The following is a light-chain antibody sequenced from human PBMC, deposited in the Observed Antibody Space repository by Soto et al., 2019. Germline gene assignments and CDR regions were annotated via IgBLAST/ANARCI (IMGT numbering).Light chain of an antibody. Sequence: IRMTQSPSSLSASPGDRVTITCRASQGINSYLAWYQQKPGKVPKVLIYAASTLQSGVPSRFSGSGSETDFTLTISSLQPEDVATYYCQKYNSAPQTFGQGTKVDIK. CDR2: AAS. V-gene: IGKV1-27*01. J-gene: IGKJ1*01. CDR1: QGINSY. CDR3: QKYNSAPQT.